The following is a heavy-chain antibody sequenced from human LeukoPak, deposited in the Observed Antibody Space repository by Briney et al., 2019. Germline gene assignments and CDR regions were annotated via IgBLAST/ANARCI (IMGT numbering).Heavy chain of an antibody. CDR1: GYTFTSYG. J-gene: IGHJ4*02. CDR2: ISAYNGNT. V-gene: IGHV1-18*01. CDR3: ARDNDSRDPPHFDY. Sequence: GASVKVSCKASGYTFTSYGISWVRQAPGQGLEWMGWISAYNGNTNYAQKLQGRVTMTTDTSTNTAYMELRSLRSDDTAAYYCARDNDSRDPPHFDYWGQGTLVTVSS. D-gene: IGHD3-16*01.